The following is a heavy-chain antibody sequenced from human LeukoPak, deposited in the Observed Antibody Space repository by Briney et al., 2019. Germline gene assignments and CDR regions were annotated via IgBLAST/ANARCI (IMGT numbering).Heavy chain of an antibody. CDR2: ISGSGGST. CDR3: ARVKNWNPGWDY. D-gene: IGHD1-1*01. CDR1: GFTFSSYA. V-gene: IGHV3-23*01. J-gene: IGHJ4*02. Sequence: GGSLRLSCAASGFTFSSYAMSWVRQAPGKGLEWVSAISGSGGSTYYADSVKGRFTISRDNSKNTLYLQMNSLRAEDTAVYYCARVKNWNPGWDYWGQGTLVTVSS.